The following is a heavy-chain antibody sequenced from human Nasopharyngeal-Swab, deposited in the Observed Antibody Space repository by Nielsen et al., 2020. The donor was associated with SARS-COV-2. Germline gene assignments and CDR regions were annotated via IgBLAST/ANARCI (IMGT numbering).Heavy chain of an antibody. CDR2: IKQDGSEK. J-gene: IGHJ4*02. Sequence: GGSLRLSCAASGFIFSSYWMSWVRQAPGKGLEWVANIKQDGSEKNYVDSVKGRFSISRDTTKNSLYLQMNSLRGEDTAVYYCARDALTGGVDYWGQGTLVTVSS. CDR1: GFIFSSYW. CDR3: ARDALTGGVDY. D-gene: IGHD7-27*01. V-gene: IGHV3-7*03.